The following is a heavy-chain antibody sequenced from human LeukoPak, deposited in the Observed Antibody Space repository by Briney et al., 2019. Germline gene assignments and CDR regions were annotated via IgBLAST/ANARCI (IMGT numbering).Heavy chain of an antibody. CDR3: AWRGSTGYYYYGMDV. CDR2: ISAYNGNT. Sequence: ASVRVSCKASGYTFTSYGISWVRQAPGQGLEWMGWISAYNGNTNYAQKLQSRVTMTTDTSTSTAYMELRSLRSDDTAVYYCAWRGSTGYYYYGMDVWGQGTTVTVSS. CDR1: GYTFTSYG. D-gene: IGHD1-14*01. V-gene: IGHV1-18*01. J-gene: IGHJ6*02.